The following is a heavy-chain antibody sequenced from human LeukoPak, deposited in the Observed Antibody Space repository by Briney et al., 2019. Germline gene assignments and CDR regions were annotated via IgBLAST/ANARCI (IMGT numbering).Heavy chain of an antibody. Sequence: ASVKVSCKASGYTFTSYAMNWVRQAPGQGLEWMGWINTNTGNPTYAQGFTGRFVFSLDTSVSTAYLQISSLKAEDTAVYYCARDGEVGSYSSSWYYFDYWGQGTLVTVSP. V-gene: IGHV7-4-1*02. J-gene: IGHJ4*02. CDR3: ARDGEVGSYSSSWYYFDY. D-gene: IGHD6-13*01. CDR1: GYTFTSYA. CDR2: INTNTGNP.